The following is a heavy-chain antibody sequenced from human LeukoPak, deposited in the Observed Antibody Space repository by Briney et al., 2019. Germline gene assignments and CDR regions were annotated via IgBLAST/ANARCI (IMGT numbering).Heavy chain of an antibody. CDR1: GFTFNNAW. CDR2: IETKTDGGTT. V-gene: IGHV3-15*04. J-gene: IGHJ6*02. CDR3: TTLDLKLRFLDYYGMDV. D-gene: IGHD3-3*01. Sequence: GGSLRLSCAASGFTFNNAWMNWVRQAPGKGLEWVGRIETKTDGGTTDYAAPVKGRFSISRDDSKNMLFLQMNSLKIEDTAVYYCTTLDLKLRFLDYYGMDVWGQGTTVTVSS.